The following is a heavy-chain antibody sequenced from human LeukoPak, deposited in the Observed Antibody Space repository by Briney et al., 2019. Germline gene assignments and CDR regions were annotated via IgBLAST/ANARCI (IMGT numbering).Heavy chain of an antibody. D-gene: IGHD6-13*01. J-gene: IGHJ4*02. CDR2: IPSSSTSI. Sequence: GGSLRLSCAASGFAFTRYTMSWVRQAPGKGLEWVSSIPSSSTSIYYADSLRGRFTVSRDNAKNSLYLQMNSLRAEDTAVYSCVRVEDWGAAGNRMDYWGQGTLVTVSS. V-gene: IGHV3-21*01. CDR3: VRVEDWGAAGNRMDY. CDR1: GFAFTRYT.